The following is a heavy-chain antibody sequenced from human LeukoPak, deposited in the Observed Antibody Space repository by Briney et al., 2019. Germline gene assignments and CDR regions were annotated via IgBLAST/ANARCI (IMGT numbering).Heavy chain of an antibody. CDR3: AKGQVGWYYFTMDV. D-gene: IGHD6-19*01. Sequence: GGSLRLSCAASGFTFSTYAMSWVRQAPGKGLEGVSAISGSGDSTYYADSVKGRFTISRDNSKNTLYLQMNSLRAEDTAVYYCAKGQVGWYYFTMDVWGQGTTVTVSS. CDR2: ISGSGDST. J-gene: IGHJ6*02. CDR1: GFTFSTYA. V-gene: IGHV3-23*01.